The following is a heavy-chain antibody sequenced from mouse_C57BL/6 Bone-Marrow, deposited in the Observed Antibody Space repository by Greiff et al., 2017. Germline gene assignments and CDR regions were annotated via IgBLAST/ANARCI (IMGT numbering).Heavy chain of an antibody. Sequence: QVQLKESGAELVRPGTSVKVSCKASGYAFTNYLIEWVKQRPGQGLEWIGVINPGSGGTNYNEKFKGKATLTADKSSSTAYMQLSSLTSEDSAIYYCARYYYGSSYLYWYFDVWGTGTTVTVSS. CDR2: INPGSGGT. V-gene: IGHV1-54*01. CDR3: ARYYYGSSYLYWYFDV. D-gene: IGHD1-1*01. CDR1: GYAFTNYL. J-gene: IGHJ1*03.